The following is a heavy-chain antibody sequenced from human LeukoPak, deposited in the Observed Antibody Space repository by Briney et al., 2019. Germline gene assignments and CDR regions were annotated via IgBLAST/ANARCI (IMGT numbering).Heavy chain of an antibody. CDR2: INHSGST. Sequence: SETLSLTCAVYGGSFSGYYWSWIRQPPGRGREWIGEINHSGSTNYNPSLKSRVTISVDTSKNQFSLKLSSVTAADTAVYYCARAPLTMVRSKGAFDIWGQGTMVTVSS. CDR1: GGSFSGYY. V-gene: IGHV4-34*01. D-gene: IGHD3-10*01. CDR3: ARAPLTMVRSKGAFDI. J-gene: IGHJ3*02.